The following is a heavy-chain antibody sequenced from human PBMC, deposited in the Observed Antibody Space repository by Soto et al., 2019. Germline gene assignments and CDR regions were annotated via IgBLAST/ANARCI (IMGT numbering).Heavy chain of an antibody. V-gene: IGHV3-23*01. J-gene: IGHJ4*02. Sequence: PGGSLRLSCAASGFTFSTYTMNWVRQAPGKGLEWVSGIGCCSGSGTYYADFVKGRFTISRDNSKNMVFLQMNGLRAEDTAVYYCAKYRQPDGIWTFDAWGQGTPVPVSS. CDR3: AKYRQPDGIWTFDA. CDR2: IGCCSGSGT. D-gene: IGHD3-9*01. CDR1: GFTFSTYT.